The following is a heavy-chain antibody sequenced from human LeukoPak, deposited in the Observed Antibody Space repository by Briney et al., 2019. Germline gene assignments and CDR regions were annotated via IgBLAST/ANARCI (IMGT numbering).Heavy chain of an antibody. CDR1: GGSISSGGYY. V-gene: IGHV4-30-2*01. CDR2: IYHSGST. J-gene: IGHJ4*02. Sequence: SQTLSLTCTVSGGSISSGGYYWSWIRQPPGKGLEWIGYIYHSGSTYYSPSLKSRVTISVDRSKNQFSLKLSSVTAADTAVYYCARDGYSSSDYWGQGNLVTVSS. D-gene: IGHD6-13*01. CDR3: ARDGYSSSDY.